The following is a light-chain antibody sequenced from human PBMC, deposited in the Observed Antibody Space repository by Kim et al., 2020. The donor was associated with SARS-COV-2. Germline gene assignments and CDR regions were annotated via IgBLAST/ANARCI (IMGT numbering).Light chain of an antibody. CDR1: SSDVGSYNL. Sequence: QSALTQPASESGSPGQSITISCTGTSSDVGSYNLVSWYQQHPGKAPKLMIYEVSKRPSGVSNRFSGSKSGNTASLTISGLQAEDEADYYCCSYAGSSYVFGTGTKVTVL. CDR2: EVS. J-gene: IGLJ1*01. CDR3: CSYAGSSYV. V-gene: IGLV2-23*02.